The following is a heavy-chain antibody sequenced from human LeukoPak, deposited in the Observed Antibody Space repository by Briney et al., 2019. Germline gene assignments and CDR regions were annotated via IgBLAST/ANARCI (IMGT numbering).Heavy chain of an antibody. V-gene: IGHV3-7*01. CDR1: GFTFSTYW. D-gene: IGHD3-10*02. CDR3: AELGITMIGGV. CDR2: INLDGSEK. Sequence: GGSLRLSCAASGFTFSTYWMTWVRQAPGKGLEWVANINLDGSEKYYVDSVKGRFTISRDNTKNSLYLQMNSLRAEDTAVYYCAELGITMIGGVWGKGTTVTISS. J-gene: IGHJ6*04.